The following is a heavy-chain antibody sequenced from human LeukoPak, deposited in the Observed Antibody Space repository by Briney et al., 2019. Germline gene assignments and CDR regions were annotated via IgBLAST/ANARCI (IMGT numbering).Heavy chain of an antibody. CDR3: AREGSSWYGGHYFDY. V-gene: IGHV3-7*01. CDR2: IKQDGSEK. D-gene: IGHD6-13*01. J-gene: IGHJ4*02. CDR1: GFTFSSYW. Sequence: GGSLRLSCAASGFTFSSYWMSWVRQAPGKGLEWVANIKQDGSEKYYVDSVKGRFTISRDNAKNSLYLQMNSLRAEDTAVYYCAREGSSWYGGHYFDYWGQGTLVTVSS.